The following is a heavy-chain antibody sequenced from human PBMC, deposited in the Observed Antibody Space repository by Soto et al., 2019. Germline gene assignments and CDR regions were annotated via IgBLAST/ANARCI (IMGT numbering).Heavy chain of an antibody. CDR2: INHSGST. CDR1: GGSFSGYY. Sequence: SETLSLTCAAYGGSFSGYYWSWIRQPPGKGLEWIGEINHSGSTNYNPSLKSRVTISVDTSKNQFSLKLSSVTAADTAVYYCARGRRIVVVVAAILGPCGYYTDFSGQRTLVLVSA. V-gene: IGHV4-34*01. J-gene: IGHJ4*01. CDR3: ARGRRIVVVVAAILGPCGYYTDF. D-gene: IGHD2-15*01.